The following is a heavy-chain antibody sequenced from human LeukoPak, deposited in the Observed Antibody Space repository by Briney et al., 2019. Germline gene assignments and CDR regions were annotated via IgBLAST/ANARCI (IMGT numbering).Heavy chain of an antibody. Sequence: GGSLRLSCAASGFTFSSYAMSWVRQAPGKGLEWVSAISGSGGSTYYADSVKGRFTISRDNSKNTLYLQMNSLRAEATAVYYCTRDLGGTSWGEWNYWGQGTLVTVSS. CDR3: TRDLGGTSWGEWNY. CDR2: ISGSGGST. J-gene: IGHJ4*02. CDR1: GFTFSSYA. V-gene: IGHV3-23*01. D-gene: IGHD3-16*01.